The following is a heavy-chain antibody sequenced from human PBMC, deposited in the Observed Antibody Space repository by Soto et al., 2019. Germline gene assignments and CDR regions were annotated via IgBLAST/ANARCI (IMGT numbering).Heavy chain of an antibody. D-gene: IGHD2-2*01. V-gene: IGHV1-46*03. CDR3: AMRSTEGAYYYMDV. Sequence: QVQLVQSGTEVKKPGASVKVSCKASGFTFTSYYMHWVRQAPGQGIEWMGIINPSGGTTTYAQNFQDRVTMTRDTSTSTVYMELSSLRSEDTAVYFCAMRSTEGAYYYMDVWGKGTTVTVSS. CDR2: INPSGGTT. J-gene: IGHJ6*03. CDR1: GFTFTSYY.